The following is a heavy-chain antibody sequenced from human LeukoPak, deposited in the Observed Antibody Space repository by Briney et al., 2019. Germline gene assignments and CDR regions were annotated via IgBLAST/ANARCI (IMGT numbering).Heavy chain of an antibody. CDR2: IWYDGSNK. Sequence: GRSLRLSCAASGLTFSSYGMHWVRQAPGKGLECVAVIWYDGSNKYYADSVKGRFTISRDNSKNTLYLQMNSLRAEDTAVYYCAKDRRYGSGSYYHDYWGQGTLVTVSS. CDR3: AKDRRYGSGSYYHDY. J-gene: IGHJ4*02. CDR1: GLTFSSYG. D-gene: IGHD3-10*01. V-gene: IGHV3-33*06.